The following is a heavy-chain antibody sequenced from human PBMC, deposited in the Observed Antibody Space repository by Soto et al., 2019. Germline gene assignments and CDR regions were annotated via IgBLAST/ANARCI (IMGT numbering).Heavy chain of an antibody. D-gene: IGHD5-18*01. Sequence: QVRLVQSGAEVKKPGASVTVSCKASGYTFTKYYVHWVRQAPGQGLEWMGLINPGIGTTSYAQKLQGGVTMTRDTSTSTVYMEMTSLRSEYTAMYFCARGRDGYIKADAFDVWGQGSMVTVSS. CDR1: GYTFTKYY. V-gene: IGHV1-46*04. CDR2: INPGIGTT. CDR3: ARGRDGYIKADAFDV. J-gene: IGHJ3*01.